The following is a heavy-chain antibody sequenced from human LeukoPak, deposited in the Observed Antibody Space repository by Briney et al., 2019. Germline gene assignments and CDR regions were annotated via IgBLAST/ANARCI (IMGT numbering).Heavy chain of an antibody. J-gene: IGHJ4*02. D-gene: IGHD6-19*01. Sequence: GGSLRLSCAASGFTFSSYSMNWVRQAPGKGLEWVSYISSSSSTIYYADSVKGRFTISRDNAKNSLYLQMNSLRAEDTAVYYCAKARDSSGWYYDYWGQGTLVTVSS. CDR2: ISSSSSTI. CDR1: GFTFSSYS. V-gene: IGHV3-48*04. CDR3: AKARDSSGWYYDY.